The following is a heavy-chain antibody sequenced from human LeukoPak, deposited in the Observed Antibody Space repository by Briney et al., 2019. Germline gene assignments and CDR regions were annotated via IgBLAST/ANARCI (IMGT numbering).Heavy chain of an antibody. CDR3: ARDPDYGGKPFDY. D-gene: IGHD4-23*01. Sequence: GGSLRLSCAASGFTFSSYSMNWVRQAPGKGLEWVSSISSSSSYIYYADSVKGRFTISRDNAKNSLYLQMNSLRAEDTAVYYCARDPDYGGKPFDYWGQGTLVTVSS. V-gene: IGHV3-21*01. CDR2: ISSSSSYI. J-gene: IGHJ4*02. CDR1: GFTFSSYS.